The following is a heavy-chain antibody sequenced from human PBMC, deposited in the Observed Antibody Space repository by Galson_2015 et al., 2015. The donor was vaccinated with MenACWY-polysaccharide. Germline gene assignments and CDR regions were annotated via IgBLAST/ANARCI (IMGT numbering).Heavy chain of an antibody. CDR2: ADSDT. V-gene: IGHV5-51*01. CDR3: ARLSATGTVTFDY. J-gene: IGHJ4*02. D-gene: IGHD4-17*01. Sequence: ADSDTRYSPSFQGQVTISADKSLSTAYLQWSSLKASDTAVYYCARLSATGTVTFDYWGQGTLVTVSS.